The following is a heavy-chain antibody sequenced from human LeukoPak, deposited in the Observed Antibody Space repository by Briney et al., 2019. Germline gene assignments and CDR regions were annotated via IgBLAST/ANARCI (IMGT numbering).Heavy chain of an antibody. CDR2: IYPGDSDT. CDR3: ARLSGTTPYYYGMDV. D-gene: IGHD1-1*01. V-gene: IGHV5-51*01. CDR1: GYSFTSYW. Sequence: GESLKISCQGSGYSFTSYWIGWVRQMPGKGLEWMGIIYPGDSDTRYSPSFQGQVTISADKSISTAYLQWSSLKASDTAMYYCARLSGTTPYYYGMDVWGQGTTVTVSS. J-gene: IGHJ6*02.